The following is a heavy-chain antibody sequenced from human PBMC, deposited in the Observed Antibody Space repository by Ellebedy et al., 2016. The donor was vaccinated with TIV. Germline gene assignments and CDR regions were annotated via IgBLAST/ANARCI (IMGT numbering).Heavy chain of an antibody. Sequence: GGSLRLXXAASGFTFSSNSMSWVRQAPGKGLEWVSIISGGGVSYYADSVKGRFTISRDNSQNTLYLQMNGLRAEDTAVYYCARDWNGDSVIEDWGQGSLVTVSS. CDR2: ISGGGVS. J-gene: IGHJ4*02. V-gene: IGHV3-53*01. CDR1: GFTFSSNS. CDR3: ARDWNGDSVIED. D-gene: IGHD1-1*01.